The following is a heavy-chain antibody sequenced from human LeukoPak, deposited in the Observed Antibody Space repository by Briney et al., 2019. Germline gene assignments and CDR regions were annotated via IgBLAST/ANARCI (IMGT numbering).Heavy chain of an antibody. D-gene: IGHD3-22*01. J-gene: IGHJ6*02. CDR2: IRSKAYDGTT. V-gene: IGHV3-49*04. CDR3: ARLLGGGYYYTADYYYGMDV. Sequence: GGSLRLSCTASGFTFGDYAMSWVRQAPGKGLEWVGFIRSKAYDGTTEYAASVKGRFTISRDNSKNTLYLQMNSLRAEDTAVYYCARLLGGGYYYTADYYYGMDVWGQGTTVTVSS. CDR1: GFTFGDYA.